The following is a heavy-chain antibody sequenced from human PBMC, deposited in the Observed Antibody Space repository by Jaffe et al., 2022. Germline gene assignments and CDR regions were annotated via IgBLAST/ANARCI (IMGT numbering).Heavy chain of an antibody. CDR2: IYHSGST. CDR1: GYSISSGYY. J-gene: IGHJ4*02. CDR3: ARRSRGYSYGYPFDY. Sequence: QVQLQESGPGLVKPSETLSLTCAVSGYSISSGYYWGWIRQPPGKGLEWIGSIYHSGSTYYNPSLKSRVTISVDTSKNQFSLKLSSVTAADTAVYYCARRSRGYSYGYPFDYWGQGTLVTVSS. V-gene: IGHV4-38-2*01. D-gene: IGHD5-18*01.